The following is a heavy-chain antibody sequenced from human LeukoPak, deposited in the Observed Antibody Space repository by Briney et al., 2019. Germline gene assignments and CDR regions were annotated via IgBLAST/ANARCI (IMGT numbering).Heavy chain of an antibody. Sequence: SETLSLTCTVSGGSISSYYWSWIRQPPGKGLEWIGYIYYSGSTNYNPSLKSRVTISVDTPKNQFSLKLSSVTAADTAVYYCARDSGYSSGWYEGFDYWGQGTLVTVSS. V-gene: IGHV4-59*01. D-gene: IGHD6-19*01. J-gene: IGHJ4*02. CDR2: IYYSGST. CDR1: GGSISSYY. CDR3: ARDSGYSSGWYEGFDY.